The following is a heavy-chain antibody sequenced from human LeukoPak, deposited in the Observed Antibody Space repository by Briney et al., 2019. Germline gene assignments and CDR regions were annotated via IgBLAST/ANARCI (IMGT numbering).Heavy chain of an antibody. CDR1: GFAVSSNY. D-gene: IGHD5-12*01. Sequence: PGGSLRLSCAASGFAVSSNYMNWVRQAPGKGLEWVSVIYNGGSTYYADSVKGRFTISSDNSKNTVYLQMNSLRPEDMAVYYCAKEIFSGLLYIDYWGQGTLVTVSS. CDR2: IYNGGST. J-gene: IGHJ4*02. V-gene: IGHV3-53*01. CDR3: AKEIFSGLLYIDY.